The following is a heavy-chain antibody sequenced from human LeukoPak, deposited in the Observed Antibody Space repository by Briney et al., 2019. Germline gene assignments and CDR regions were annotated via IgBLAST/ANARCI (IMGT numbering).Heavy chain of an antibody. D-gene: IGHD1-26*01. CDR3: AKLVGRHPAAGYFQH. Sequence: GGSLRLSCAASGFTFSSYAMNWVRQAPGKGLEWVSAISGSGGSTYYADCVKCRFTISRDNSKNTLYLQMKSLRAEDTAVYYCAKLVGRHPAAGYFQHWGQGTLVTASS. V-gene: IGHV3-23*01. J-gene: IGHJ1*01. CDR2: ISGSGGST. CDR1: GFTFSSYA.